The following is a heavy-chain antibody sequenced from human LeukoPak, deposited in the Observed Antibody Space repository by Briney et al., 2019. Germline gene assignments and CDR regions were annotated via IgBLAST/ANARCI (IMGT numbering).Heavy chain of an antibody. CDR2: IVVGSGNT. CDR1: GFTFTISA. CDR3: AAAPYYDSSGYFPIDY. Sequence: GASVKVSCKASGFTFTISAMQWVRQARGQRLEWIGWIVVGSGNTNYAQKFQERVTITRDMSTSTAYMELSSLRSEDTAVYYCAAAPYYDSSGYFPIDYWGQGTLVTVSS. J-gene: IGHJ4*02. V-gene: IGHV1-58*02. D-gene: IGHD3-22*01.